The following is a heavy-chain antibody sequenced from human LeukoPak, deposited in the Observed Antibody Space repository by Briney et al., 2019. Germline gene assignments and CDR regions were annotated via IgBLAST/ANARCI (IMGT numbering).Heavy chain of an antibody. V-gene: IGHV3-30*18. CDR1: GFTFSNYG. D-gene: IGHD5-18*01. CDR3: VKEFGGHTYGAYFDF. Sequence: GRSLRLSCAASGFTFSNYGMQWVRQAPGKGLEWVAVVSSTGSAQYYDDSVRGRFTISRDNAEDMLYLQMKSLRPEDTAVYYCVKEFGGHTYGAYFDFWGLGALVTVSS. J-gene: IGHJ4*02. CDR2: VSSTGSAQ.